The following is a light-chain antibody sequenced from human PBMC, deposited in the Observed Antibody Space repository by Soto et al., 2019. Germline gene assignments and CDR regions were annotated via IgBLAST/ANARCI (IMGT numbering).Light chain of an antibody. J-gene: IGKJ4*02. CDR1: QSISSY. Sequence: DIQMTQSPSSLSASVGDRVTITCRASQSISSYLNWYQQKPGKAPKLLIYAASSLQSGVPSRFSGSGSGTDFTLTISSLQPEDFAVYYCQQYHQWPAFGRGTKVEIK. V-gene: IGKV1-39*01. CDR2: AAS. CDR3: QQYHQWPA.